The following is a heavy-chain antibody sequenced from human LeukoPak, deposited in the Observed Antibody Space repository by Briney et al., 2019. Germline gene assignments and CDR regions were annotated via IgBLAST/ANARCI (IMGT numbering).Heavy chain of an antibody. CDR1: GYSFTTYW. D-gene: IGHD3-22*01. CDR3: ARTDSSGFRFDS. Sequence: KHGESLKISCKGSGYSFTTYWIGWVRQMPGKGLEWMGIIYPGDSHTRYSPSFQGQVTISADKSITTTYLQWSSLEASDTAMYYCARTDSSGFRFDSWGQGTLVTVSS. CDR2: IYPGDSHT. V-gene: IGHV5-51*01. J-gene: IGHJ4*02.